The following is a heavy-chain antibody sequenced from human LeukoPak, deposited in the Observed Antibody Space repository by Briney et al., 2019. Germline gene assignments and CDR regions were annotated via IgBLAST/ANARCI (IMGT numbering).Heavy chain of an antibody. V-gene: IGHV3-30-3*01. CDR1: GFTFSSYA. CDR3: ARDTAMVTNYFDY. CDR2: ISYDGSNK. J-gene: IGHJ4*02. Sequence: PGGSLRLSCAASGFTFSSYAMHWVRQAPGKGLEWVAVISYDGSNKYYADSAKGRFTISRDNSKNTLYLQMNSLRAEDTAVYYCARDTAMVTNYFDYWGQGTLVTVSS. D-gene: IGHD5-18*01.